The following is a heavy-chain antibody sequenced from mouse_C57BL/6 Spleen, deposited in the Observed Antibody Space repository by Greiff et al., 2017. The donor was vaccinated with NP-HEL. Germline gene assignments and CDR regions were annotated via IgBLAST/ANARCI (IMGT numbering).Heavy chain of an antibody. D-gene: IGHD1-1*01. Sequence: VQLQQSGAELMKPGASVKLSCKATGYTFTGYWIEWVKQRPGHGLEWIGEILPGSGSTNYNEKFKGKATFTADTSSNTAYMQLSSLTTADSAIYYCAMGFYYGSSYNYVDYWGQGTTLTVSS. J-gene: IGHJ2*01. CDR1: GYTFTGYW. CDR3: AMGFYYGSSYNYVDY. V-gene: IGHV1-9*01. CDR2: ILPGSGST.